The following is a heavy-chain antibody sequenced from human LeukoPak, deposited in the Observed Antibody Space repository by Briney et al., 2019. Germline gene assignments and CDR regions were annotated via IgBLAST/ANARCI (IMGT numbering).Heavy chain of an antibody. Sequence: SETLSLTCAVYGGSFSGYYWSWIRQHPGKGLEWIGYIYYSGSTYYNPSLKSRVTISVDTSKNQFSLKLSSVTAADTAVYYCARVGRTMVRGVIITSDDYWGQGTLVTVSS. CDR1: GGSFSGYY. CDR3: ARVGRTMVRGVIITSDDY. V-gene: IGHV4-31*11. D-gene: IGHD3-10*01. CDR2: IYYSGST. J-gene: IGHJ4*02.